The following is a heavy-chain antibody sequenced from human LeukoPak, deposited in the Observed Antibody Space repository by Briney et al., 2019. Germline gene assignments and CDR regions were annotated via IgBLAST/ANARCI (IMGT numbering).Heavy chain of an antibody. J-gene: IGHJ4*02. D-gene: IGHD1-14*01. CDR2: ISGSGGST. Sequence: PGGSPRLSCAASGFTFSSYAMNWVRQAPGKGLEWVSGISGSGGSTYYADFLKGRFTISRYNSKNTLYLQMNSLRGEDTAVYYCANSRRTGISPLHYDCWDRGILVTVSS. V-gene: IGHV3-23*01. CDR1: GFTFSSYA. CDR3: ANSRRTGISPLHYDC.